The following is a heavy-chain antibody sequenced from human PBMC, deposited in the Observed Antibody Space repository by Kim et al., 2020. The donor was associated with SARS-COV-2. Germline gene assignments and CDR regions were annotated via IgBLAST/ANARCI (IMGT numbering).Heavy chain of an antibody. CDR1: GFTFSSYA. D-gene: IGHD3-16*01. CDR3: ARDVCFDY. V-gene: IGHV3-30*04. CDR2: ISYDGSNK. J-gene: IGHJ4*02. Sequence: GGSLRLSCAASGFTFSSYAMHWVRQAPGKGLEWVAVISYDGSNKYYVDSVKGRFTISRDNSKNTLYLQMNSLRAEDTAVYYCARDVCFDYWGQGTLVTVSS.